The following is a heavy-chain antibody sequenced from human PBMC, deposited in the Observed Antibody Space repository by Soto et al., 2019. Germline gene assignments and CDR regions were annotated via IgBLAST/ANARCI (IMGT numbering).Heavy chain of an antibody. CDR2: ISGSGSTI. Sequence: EVQLVESGGGLVQPGGSLRLSCAASGFTFSSYEMNWVRQAPGKGLECVSYISGSGSTIFYADSVKGRFTISRDNAKNSLYLQMNSLGAEDTAVYYCARYHPGWPPLYYFDYWGQGTLVTVSS. CDR3: ARYHPGWPPLYYFDY. V-gene: IGHV3-48*03. D-gene: IGHD2-15*01. CDR1: GFTFSSYE. J-gene: IGHJ4*02.